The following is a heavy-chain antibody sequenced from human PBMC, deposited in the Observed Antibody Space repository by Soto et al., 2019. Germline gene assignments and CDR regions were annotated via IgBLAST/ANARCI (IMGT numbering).Heavy chain of an antibody. Sequence: QVQLVQSGAEVKKPGASVKVSCKASGYTFTSYGISWVRQAPGQGLEWMGWISAYNGNTNYAQKLQGRVTMTTDTSTSTAYMELRSLRSDDTAVYYCARDTDASKYYYYYYGMDVWGQGTTVTVSS. CDR2: ISAYNGNT. CDR1: GYTFTSYG. V-gene: IGHV1-18*01. CDR3: ARDTDASKYYYYYYGMDV. D-gene: IGHD2-2*01. J-gene: IGHJ6*02.